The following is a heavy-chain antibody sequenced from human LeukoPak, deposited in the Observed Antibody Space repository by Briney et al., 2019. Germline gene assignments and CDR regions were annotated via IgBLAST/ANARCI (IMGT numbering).Heavy chain of an antibody. V-gene: IGHV3-74*01. J-gene: IGHJ4*02. D-gene: IGHD3-22*01. CDR1: GFPFSSYW. CDR2: IYTDVGTT. CDR3: ARIKEYSARSGYRFDY. Sequence: GGSLRLSCAASGFPFSSYWMHWVRQAPGKGLVWVSRIYTDVGTTTYADSVRGRFTISRDNAKNTLYLQMNSLRAEDTAMYYCARIKEYSARSGYRFDYWGQGTLVIVSS.